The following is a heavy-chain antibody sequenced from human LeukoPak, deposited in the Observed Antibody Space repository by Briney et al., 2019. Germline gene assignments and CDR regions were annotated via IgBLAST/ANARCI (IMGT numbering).Heavy chain of an antibody. Sequence: ASVKVSCKASGYTFTDYYMHWVRQAPEQGLEWMGWINPHSGGTNYAQKLQGRVTMTTDTSTSTAYMELRSLRSDDTAVYYCARDTGSTVVRKAPSRPRSFDPWGQGTLVTVSS. CDR3: ARDTGSTVVRKAPSRPRSFDP. D-gene: IGHD4-23*01. CDR1: GYTFTDYY. J-gene: IGHJ5*02. CDR2: INPHSGGT. V-gene: IGHV1-2*02.